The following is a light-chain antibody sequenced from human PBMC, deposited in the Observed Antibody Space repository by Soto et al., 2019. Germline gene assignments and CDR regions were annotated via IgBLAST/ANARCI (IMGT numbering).Light chain of an antibody. CDR3: CSHAGGSSWV. CDR1: SGDVGAYDR. J-gene: IGLJ3*02. Sequence: SVLTQPRSVSGSPGQSVTISCTGTSGDVGAYDRVSWYQHHPTKAPKLIIYDVTNRPSGVPYRFSGSKSGSTASLTISGLQAEDEADYYCCSHAGGSSWVFGGGTKLTVL. V-gene: IGLV2-11*01. CDR2: DVT.